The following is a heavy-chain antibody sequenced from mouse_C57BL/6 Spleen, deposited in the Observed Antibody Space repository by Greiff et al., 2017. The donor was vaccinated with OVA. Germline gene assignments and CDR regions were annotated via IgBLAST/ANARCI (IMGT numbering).Heavy chain of an antibody. CDR2: IDPENGDT. V-gene: IGHV14-4*01. CDR1: GFNIKDDY. CDR3: TTLYYGSSFYYFDY. J-gene: IGHJ2*01. D-gene: IGHD1-1*01. Sequence: EVHLVESGAELVRPGASVKLSCTASGFNIKDDYMHWVKQRPEQGLEWIGWIDPENGDTEYASKFQGKATITADTSSNTAYLQLSSLTSEDTAVYYCTTLYYGSSFYYFDYWGQGTTLTVSS.